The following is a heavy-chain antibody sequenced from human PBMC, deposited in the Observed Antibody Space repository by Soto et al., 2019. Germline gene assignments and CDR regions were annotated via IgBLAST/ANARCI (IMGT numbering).Heavy chain of an antibody. J-gene: IGHJ5*02. CDR3: SRPPTVTDQKFDP. CDR1: GYTFTSYG. CDR2: ISAYNGNT. D-gene: IGHD4-17*01. Sequence: SVKVSCTATGYTFTSYGISWVRQAPGQGLEWMGWISAYNGNTNYAQKLQGRVTMTTDTSTSTAYMELRSLRSDETAVYYLSRPPTVTDQKFDPCGNASL. V-gene: IGHV1-18*04.